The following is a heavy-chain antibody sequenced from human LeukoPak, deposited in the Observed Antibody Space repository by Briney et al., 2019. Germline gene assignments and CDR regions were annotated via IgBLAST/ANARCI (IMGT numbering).Heavy chain of an antibody. Sequence: PSETLSLTCTVSGGSISSSTYYWGWIRQPPGKGLEWIGSIYYSGSTFYSPSLKSRITISVDTSKNQFSLKLSSVTAADTAVYYCARLLVPGWFDPWGQGTLVTASS. J-gene: IGHJ5*02. CDR1: GGSISSSTYY. V-gene: IGHV4-39*01. D-gene: IGHD2-2*01. CDR3: ARLLVPGWFDP. CDR2: IYYSGST.